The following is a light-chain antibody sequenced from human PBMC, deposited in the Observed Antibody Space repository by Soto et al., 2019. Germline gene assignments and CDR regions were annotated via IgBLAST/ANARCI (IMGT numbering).Light chain of an antibody. J-gene: IGLJ2*01. CDR1: SGDVGRYNL. V-gene: IGLV2-23*02. CDR2: EVT. CDR3: CSYAGSGLGV. Sequence: QSVLTQPASVAGSPGQSITISCTGTSGDVGRYNLVSWYQQHPGKAPKLMIFEVTQRPSGVSNRFSGSKSGNTASLTISGLQAEDEADYYCCSYAGSGLGVFGGGTKLTVL.